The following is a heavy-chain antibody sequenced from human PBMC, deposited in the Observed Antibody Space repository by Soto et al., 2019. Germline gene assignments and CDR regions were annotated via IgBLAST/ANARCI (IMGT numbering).Heavy chain of an antibody. V-gene: IGHV4-61*03. J-gene: IGHJ4*02. Sequence: QVQLQESGPGLVKPSETLSLTCTVSSGSVNSASYYWSWIRQRPGKGLEWIGYIYYTGTTNYNPSLKSRVTISVDTSKNHFSLTLSSVPAADTAVYFWSREFRYGGRPHSWGQGTLVTVSS. CDR1: SGSVNSASYY. CDR2: IYYTGTT. CDR3: SREFRYGGRPHS. D-gene: IGHD4-17*01.